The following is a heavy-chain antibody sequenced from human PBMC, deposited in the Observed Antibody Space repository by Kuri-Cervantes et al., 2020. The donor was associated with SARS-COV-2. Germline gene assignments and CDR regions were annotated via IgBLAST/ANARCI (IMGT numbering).Heavy chain of an antibody. CDR1: GFLFSASA. D-gene: IGHD3-3*01. Sequence: GESLKISCEVSGFLFSASAIHWVRQASGKGLEWVGRVRGKANNYATAYAASVKGRFTISRDDSKNMAYLQMNSLKTEDTAVYYCTRDRLWSGIFDYWGQGTLVTVSS. CDR2: VRGKANNYAT. CDR3: TRDRLWSGIFDY. V-gene: IGHV3-73*01. J-gene: IGHJ4*02.